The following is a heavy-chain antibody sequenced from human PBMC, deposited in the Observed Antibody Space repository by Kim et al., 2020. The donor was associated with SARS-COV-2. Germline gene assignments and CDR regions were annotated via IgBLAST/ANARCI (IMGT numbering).Heavy chain of an antibody. CDR1: GFTFGNYS. J-gene: IGHJ4*02. CDR3: AKRDSGSSRYFDY. D-gene: IGHD1-26*01. Sequence: GGSLRLSCAASGFTFGNYSMHWVRQAPGKGLEWVSRISSNSDTTGYADSVKGRFTISRDNAKNSLYLQVNSLRLEDTALYYCAKRDSGSSRYFDYWGQGTLVTVSS. CDR2: ISSNSDTT. V-gene: IGHV3-9*01.